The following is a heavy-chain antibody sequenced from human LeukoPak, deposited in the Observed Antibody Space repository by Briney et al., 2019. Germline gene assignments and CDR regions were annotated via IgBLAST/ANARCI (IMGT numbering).Heavy chain of an antibody. CDR1: GGSVSSYY. Sequence: PSETLSLTCTVSGGSVSSYYWSWIRQPPGKGLEWIGYIYYSGSTNYNPSLQSRVTISIDTSKNQFSLKLTSVSAADTAVYYCARAAGGYGVSLDYWGQGTLVTVSS. CDR3: ARAAGGYGVSLDY. D-gene: IGHD5-12*01. J-gene: IGHJ4*02. V-gene: IGHV4-59*02. CDR2: IYYSGST.